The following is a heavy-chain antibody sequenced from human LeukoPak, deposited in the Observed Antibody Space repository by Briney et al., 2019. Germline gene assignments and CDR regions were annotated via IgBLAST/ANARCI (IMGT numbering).Heavy chain of an antibody. CDR1: GFTFSSYV. V-gene: IGHV3-30*04. Sequence: GGSLRLSCAASGFTFSSYVIHWVRQAPGKGLEWVAVISYDGRNKYYADSVKGRFTISRDNSKNMLYLQMNSLRAEDTAVYYCARARITLDVWGKGTTVTVSS. CDR2: ISYDGRNK. D-gene: IGHD3-10*01. J-gene: IGHJ6*04. CDR3: ARARITLDV.